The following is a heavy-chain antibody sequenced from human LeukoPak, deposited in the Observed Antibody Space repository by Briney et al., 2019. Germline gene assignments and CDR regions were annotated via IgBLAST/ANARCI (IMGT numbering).Heavy chain of an antibody. CDR2: IKSKADGETI. CDR3: AREGPYHFDY. CDR1: GFTFTNAW. J-gene: IGHJ4*02. Sequence: GGSLRLSCAASGFTFTNAWMNWVRQAPGKGLEWVGRIKSKADGETIDYAAPVKGRFTFSRDDSKNMLYLQMNSLKSEDTAVYYCAREGPYHFDYWGQGTLVTVSS. V-gene: IGHV3-15*07.